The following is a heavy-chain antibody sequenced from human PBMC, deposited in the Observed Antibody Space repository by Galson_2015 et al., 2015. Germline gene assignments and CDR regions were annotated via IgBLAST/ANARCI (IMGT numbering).Heavy chain of an antibody. V-gene: IGHV3-13*01. CDR3: ARSIHCSSTSCYLDAFDI. CDR1: TFSSYD. CDR2: IGTAGDT. D-gene: IGHD2-2*01. J-gene: IGHJ3*02. Sequence: TFSSYDMHWVRQATGKGLEWVSAIGTAGDTYYPGSVKGRFTISRENAKNSLYLQMNSLRAGDTAVYYCARSIHCSSTSCYLDAFDIWGLGTMVTVSS.